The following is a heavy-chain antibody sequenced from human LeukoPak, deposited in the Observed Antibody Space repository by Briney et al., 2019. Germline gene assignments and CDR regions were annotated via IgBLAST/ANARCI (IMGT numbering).Heavy chain of an antibody. CDR2: IIPIFGTA. D-gene: IGHD3-3*01. CDR1: GGTFSSYA. Sequence: GSSVKVSCKASGGTFSSYAISWVRQAPGQGLEWMGGIIPIFGTANYAQKFQGRVTITADESTSTAYMELSSLRSEDTAVYYCARAFYYDFWSGYLGPYGMDVWGQGTTVTVSS. V-gene: IGHV1-69*01. CDR3: ARAFYYDFWSGYLGPYGMDV. J-gene: IGHJ6*02.